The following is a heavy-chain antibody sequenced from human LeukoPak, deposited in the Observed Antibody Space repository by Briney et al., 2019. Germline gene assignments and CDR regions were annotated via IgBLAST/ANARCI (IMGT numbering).Heavy chain of an antibody. D-gene: IGHD6-13*01. CDR2: ISGSGGST. V-gene: IGHV3-23*01. Sequence: GGSQRLSCAASGFTFSSYAVSWVRQAPGKGLEWVSAISGSGGSTYYADSVKGRFTISRDNSKNTLYLQMNSLRAEDTAVYYCAKDLALAAAGPYYYYYGMDVWGQGTTVTVSS. CDR1: GFTFSSYA. J-gene: IGHJ6*02. CDR3: AKDLALAAAGPYYYYYGMDV.